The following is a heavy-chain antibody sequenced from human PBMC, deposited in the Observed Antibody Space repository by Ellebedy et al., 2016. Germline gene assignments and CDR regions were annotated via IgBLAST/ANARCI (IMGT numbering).Heavy chain of an antibody. J-gene: IGHJ4*02. Sequence: SETLSLXXAVYGGSFSGYYWSWIRQSPGKGLEWIGEINHSGSTNYNPSLKSRVTISVDTSKNQFSLKLSSVTAADTAVYYCAREQQLRGILDYWGQGTLVTVSS. CDR3: AREQQLRGILDY. CDR2: INHSGST. CDR1: GGSFSGYY. V-gene: IGHV4-34*01. D-gene: IGHD6-13*01.